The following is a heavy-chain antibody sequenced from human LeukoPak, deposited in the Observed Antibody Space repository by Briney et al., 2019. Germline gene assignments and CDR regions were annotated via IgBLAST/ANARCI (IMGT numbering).Heavy chain of an antibody. D-gene: IGHD5-18*01. J-gene: IGHJ4*02. V-gene: IGHV4-4*02. CDR1: GGSISGTNW. Sequence: ASETLSLTCGVSGGSISGTNWWSWVRQPPGQGLEWIGEISLRGLTNYNPSLRSRLTMSLDESKNQVSLNLTSVTAADTAVYYCARTSQLWLSDYWGQGTLVTVSS. CDR3: ARTSQLWLSDY. CDR2: ISLRGLT.